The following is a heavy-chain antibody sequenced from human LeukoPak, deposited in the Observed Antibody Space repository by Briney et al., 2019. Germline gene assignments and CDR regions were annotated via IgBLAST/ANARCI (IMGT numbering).Heavy chain of an antibody. CDR3: ARNYGSGSYGDY. CDR2: ISSSSSYI. V-gene: IGHV3-21*01. Sequence: GGSPRLSCAASGFTFSSYSMNWVRQAPGKGLEWVSSISSSSSYIYYADSVKGRFTISRDNAKNPLYLQMNSLRAEDTAVYYCARNYGSGSYGDYWGQGTLVTVSS. J-gene: IGHJ4*02. CDR1: GFTFSSYS. D-gene: IGHD3-10*01.